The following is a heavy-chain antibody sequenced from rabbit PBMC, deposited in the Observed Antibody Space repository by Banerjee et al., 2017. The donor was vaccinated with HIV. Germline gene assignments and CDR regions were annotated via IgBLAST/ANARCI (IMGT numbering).Heavy chain of an antibody. CDR2: IYTGSSGST. J-gene: IGHJ4*01. Sequence: QSLEESGGDLVKPGASLTLTCKASGLDFSNSYWICWVRQAPGKGLEWIACIYTGSSGSTYYASWAKGRFTISKTSSTTVTLQMTSLTAADTATYFCAREDYSYDDYGDYNLWGPGTLVTVS. V-gene: IGHV1S40*01. CDR1: GLDFSNSYW. CDR3: AREDYSYDDYGDYNL. D-gene: IGHD2-1*01.